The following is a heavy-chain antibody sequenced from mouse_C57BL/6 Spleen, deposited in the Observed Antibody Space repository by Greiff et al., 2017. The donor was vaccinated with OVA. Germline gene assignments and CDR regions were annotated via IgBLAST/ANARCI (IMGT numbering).Heavy chain of an antibody. Sequence: EVKLMESGPGLVKPSQSLSLTCSVTGYSITSGYYWNWIRQFPGNKLEWMGYISYDGSNNYNPSLKNQISITRDTSKNQFFLKLNSVTTEDTATYYCAREDPHWYFDVWGTGTTVTVSS. CDR2: ISYDGSN. CDR1: GYSITSGYY. CDR3: AREDPHWYFDV. J-gene: IGHJ1*03. V-gene: IGHV3-6*01.